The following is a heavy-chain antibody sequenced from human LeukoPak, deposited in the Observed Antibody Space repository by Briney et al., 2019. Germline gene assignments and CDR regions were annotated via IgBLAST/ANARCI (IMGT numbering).Heavy chain of an antibody. Sequence: GGSLRLSCAASGFTVSSNYMSWVRQAPGKGLEWVSVIYSGGSTYYADSVKGRFTISRDNSKNTLYLQMNSLRAEDTAMYYCVKDLISRDGYWDIDSWGRGTLVTVSS. CDR2: IYSGGST. V-gene: IGHV3-53*01. J-gene: IGHJ5*01. CDR1: GFTVSSNY. CDR3: VKDLISRDGYWDIDS. D-gene: IGHD2-2*03.